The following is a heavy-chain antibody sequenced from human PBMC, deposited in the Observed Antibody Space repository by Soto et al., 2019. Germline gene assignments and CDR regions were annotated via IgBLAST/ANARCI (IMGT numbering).Heavy chain of an antibody. J-gene: IGHJ4*02. Sequence: ASVKVSCKASGYSFTDYYIHWVRLAPGQGLAWMGIISPGGGSTTYAQKFQGRVTMTRDTSTSTIYLELRSLRSDDTAVYYCAREPKNSYDSSGYNPLPDYWGQGTLVTVSS. CDR1: GYSFTDYY. D-gene: IGHD3-22*01. CDR2: ISPGGGST. CDR3: AREPKNSYDSSGYNPLPDY. V-gene: IGHV1-46*01.